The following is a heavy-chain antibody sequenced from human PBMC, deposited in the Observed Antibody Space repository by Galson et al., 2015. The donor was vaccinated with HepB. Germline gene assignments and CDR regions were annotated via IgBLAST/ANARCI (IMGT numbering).Heavy chain of an antibody. CDR2: IKQDGSEK. CDR3: ARDKNRGVAGPSGY. J-gene: IGHJ4*02. D-gene: IGHD6-19*01. CDR1: GFTFSSYW. V-gene: IGHV3-7*03. Sequence: SLRLSCAASGFTFSSYWMSWVRQAPGKGLEWVANIKQDGSEKYYVDSVKGRFTISRDNAKNSLYLQMNSLRAEDTAVYYCARDKNRGVAGPSGYWGQGTLVTVSS.